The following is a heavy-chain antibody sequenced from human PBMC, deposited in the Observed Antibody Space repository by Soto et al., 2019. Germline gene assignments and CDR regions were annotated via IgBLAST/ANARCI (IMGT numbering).Heavy chain of an antibody. J-gene: IGHJ5*02. CDR2: ILPIFGTA. V-gene: IGHV1-69*01. D-gene: IGHD3-22*01. CDR1: GGTFSSYA. CDR3: ARDRYYYDSSGYNEVENWFDP. Sequence: QVQLVQSGAEVKKPGSSVKVSCKASGGTFSSYAISWVRQAPGQGLEWMGGILPIFGTANYAQKFQGRVTITADESTSTAYMELSSLRSEDTAVYYCARDRYYYDSSGYNEVENWFDPWGQGTLVTVSS.